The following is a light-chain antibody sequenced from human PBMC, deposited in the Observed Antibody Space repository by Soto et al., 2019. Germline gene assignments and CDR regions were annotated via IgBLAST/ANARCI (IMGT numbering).Light chain of an antibody. J-gene: IGLJ2*01. Sequence: QLVLTQSPSASASLGASVKLTCTLSSGHSSYAIAWHQQQTEKGPRYLMKLNSDGSHSKGDGIPDRFSGSSSWAERYLTSSSLQSEDEADYYCQTWGTGIQVFGGGTKVTVL. CDR2: LNSDGSH. CDR1: SGHSSYA. V-gene: IGLV4-69*01. CDR3: QTWGTGIQV.